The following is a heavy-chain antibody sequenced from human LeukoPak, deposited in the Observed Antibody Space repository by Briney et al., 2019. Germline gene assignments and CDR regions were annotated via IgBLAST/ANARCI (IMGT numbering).Heavy chain of an antibody. CDR3: ARDSHPYCYGSGSYSTYYYYYYMDV. V-gene: IGHV1-46*01. CDR1: GYTFTSYY. CDR2: INPSGGST. J-gene: IGHJ6*03. Sequence: GASVKVSCKASGYTFTSYYMHWVRQAPGQGLEWMGIINPSGGSTSYAQKFQGRVTMTRDTSTSTVYMELSSLRSEDTAVYYCARDSHPYCYGSGSYSTYYYYYYMDVWGKGTTVTISS. D-gene: IGHD3-10*01.